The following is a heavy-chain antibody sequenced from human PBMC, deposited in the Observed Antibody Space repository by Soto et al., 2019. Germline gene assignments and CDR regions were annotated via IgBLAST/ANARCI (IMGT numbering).Heavy chain of an antibody. V-gene: IGHV5-51*01. CDR1: GYSFTSYW. D-gene: IGHD3-3*01. CDR3: ARQGDFWSGYYQEDNWFDP. J-gene: IGHJ5*02. Sequence: PGESLKIYCKGSGYSFTSYWIGWVRQMPGKGLEWMGIIYPGDSDTRYSPSFQGQVTISADKSISTAYLQWSSLKASDTAMYYCARQGDFWSGYYQEDNWFDPWGQGTLVTVSS. CDR2: IYPGDSDT.